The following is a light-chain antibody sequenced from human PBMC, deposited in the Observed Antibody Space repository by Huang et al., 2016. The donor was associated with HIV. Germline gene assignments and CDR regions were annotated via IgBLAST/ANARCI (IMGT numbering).Light chain of an antibody. Sequence: DIQMTQSPASLSASTGIRVTLTCRASQDIGNFVAWFQQKPGKVPRLLIYAASVLQSGVPSRFSGRGSGTDFTLTITNFQAEDVATYYCQRYDSAPRPFGQGTKVDLK. V-gene: IGKV1-27*01. CDR1: QDIGNF. CDR2: AAS. CDR3: QRYDSAPRP. J-gene: IGKJ1*01.